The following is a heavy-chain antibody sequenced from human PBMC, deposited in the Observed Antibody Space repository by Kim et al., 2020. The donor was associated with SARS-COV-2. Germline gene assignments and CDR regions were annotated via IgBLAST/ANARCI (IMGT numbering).Heavy chain of an antibody. CDR1: GYTFTGYY. V-gene: IGHV1-2*02. Sequence: ASVKVSCKASGYTFTGYYMHWVRQAPGQGLEWMGWINPNSGGTNYAQKFQGRVTMTRDTSISTAYMELSRLRSDDTAVYYCARGADVLVLRFLEWLFDYWGQGTLVTVSS. CDR2: INPNSGGT. CDR3: ARGADVLVLRFLEWLFDY. D-gene: IGHD3-3*01. J-gene: IGHJ4*02.